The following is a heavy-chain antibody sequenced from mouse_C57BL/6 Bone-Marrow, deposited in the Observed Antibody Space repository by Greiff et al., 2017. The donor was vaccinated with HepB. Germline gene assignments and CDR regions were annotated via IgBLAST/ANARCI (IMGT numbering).Heavy chain of an antibody. CDR1: GYTFTSYW. D-gene: IGHD1-1*01. J-gene: IGHJ2*01. Sequence: VQLQQPGAELVMPGASVKLSCKASGYTFTSYWMHWVKQRPGQGLEWVGEIDPSDSYNNYTQKFKGKSTLTVDKSSSTADMQLSSMTSEASAVYYCARRCYGSSYDFDYWGQGTTLTVSS. V-gene: IGHV1-69*01. CDR3: ARRCYGSSYDFDY. CDR2: IDPSDSYN.